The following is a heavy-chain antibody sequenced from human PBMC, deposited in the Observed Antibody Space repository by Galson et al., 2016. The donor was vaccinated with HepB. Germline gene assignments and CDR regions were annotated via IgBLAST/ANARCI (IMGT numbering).Heavy chain of an antibody. Sequence: QSGAEVKKPGESLKISCKGSGYSFTGYWIAWVRQTPEKGLEFMGIVYHDDSDTLYSPSFQGQVTISADKSITTAYLQWRALKASDTAMYYCVRQGGASFGGEYWGRGTLVSVSS. CDR1: GYSFTGYW. CDR3: VRQGGASFGGEY. D-gene: IGHD3-3*01. J-gene: IGHJ4*02. V-gene: IGHV5-51*01. CDR2: VYHDDSDT.